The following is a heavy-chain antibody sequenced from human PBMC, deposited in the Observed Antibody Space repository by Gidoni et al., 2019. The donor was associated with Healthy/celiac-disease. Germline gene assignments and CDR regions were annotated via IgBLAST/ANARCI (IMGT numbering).Heavy chain of an antibody. D-gene: IGHD6-19*01. CDR2: IKQDGSEK. CDR3: ARLNSSGWNYFDY. Sequence: EVQLVESGGGLVQPGGSLRLSCAASGFTFSSYWMSWVRQAPGKGLEWVANIKQDGSEKYYVDSVKGRFTISRDNAKNSLYLQMNSLRAEDTAVYYCARLNSSGWNYFDYWGQGTLVTVSS. J-gene: IGHJ4*02. V-gene: IGHV3-7*01. CDR1: GFTFSSYW.